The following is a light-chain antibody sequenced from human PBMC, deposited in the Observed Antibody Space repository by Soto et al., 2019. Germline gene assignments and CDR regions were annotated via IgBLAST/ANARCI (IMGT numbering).Light chain of an antibody. CDR3: QQYENWPYT. J-gene: IGKJ2*01. CDR1: PGVSNT. V-gene: IGKV3-15*01. CDR2: GAS. Sequence: EIVMTQSPATVSLSPGERATLSCRASPGVSNTIAWYQQRPGQAPRLLIYGASIRAPGIPARFSGGGSGTEFTLTITSLQSEDFAVYYCQQYENWPYTFGQGTKLEIK.